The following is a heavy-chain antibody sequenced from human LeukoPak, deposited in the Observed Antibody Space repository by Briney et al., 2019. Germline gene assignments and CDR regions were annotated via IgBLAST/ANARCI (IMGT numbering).Heavy chain of an antibody. V-gene: IGHV1-24*01. D-gene: IGHD6-13*01. CDR3: ATVARRAAAGLYYCDY. Sequence: GASVKVSCKVSGYTLTVLSMRWGRQALGKGLEWMGGFDPEDGVTIYAQKFQGRVTMTEDTSTDTAYMELSSLRSEDTAVYYCATVARRAAAGLYYCDYGGQGTLDTVSS. CDR2: FDPEDGVT. CDR1: GYTLTVLS. J-gene: IGHJ4*02.